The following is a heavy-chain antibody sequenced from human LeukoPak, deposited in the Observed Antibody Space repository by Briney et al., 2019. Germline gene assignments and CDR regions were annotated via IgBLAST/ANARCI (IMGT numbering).Heavy chain of an antibody. CDR3: ARIYDGGH. CDR1: GFTFSSYA. D-gene: IGHD2/OR15-2a*01. J-gene: IGHJ4*02. V-gene: IGHV3-48*03. Sequence: SGGSLRLSCAGSGFTFSSYAMSWVRQAPGKGLEWVSYISSGGSTIYYADSVKGRFTISRDNAKNSLYLQMNSLRAGDTAVYYCARIYDGGHWGQGTLVTVSS. CDR2: ISSGGSTI.